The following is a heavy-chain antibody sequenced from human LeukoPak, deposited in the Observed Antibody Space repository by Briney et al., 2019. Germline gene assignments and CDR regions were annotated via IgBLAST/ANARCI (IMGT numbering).Heavy chain of an antibody. D-gene: IGHD1-14*01. V-gene: IGHV3-23*01. CDR1: GFTFSGSA. CDR2: ISIGGDYT. CDR3: AKLHSATITVDFDH. Sequence: PGGSLRLSCAASGFTFSGSAMSWVRQAPGKGLEWVSGISIGGDYTYYADSVKGCFTISRDNSKNTLSLQMSNLRAEDTAIYYCAKLHSATITVDFDHWGQGTLVTVSS. J-gene: IGHJ4*02.